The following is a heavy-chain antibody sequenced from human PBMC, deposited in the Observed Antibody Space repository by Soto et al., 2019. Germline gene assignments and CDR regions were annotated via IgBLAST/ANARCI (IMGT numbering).Heavy chain of an antibody. CDR1: GGSISSGGYY. J-gene: IGHJ5*02. CDR2: IYYSGST. Sequence: QVQLQESGPGLVKPSQTLSLTCTVSGGSISSGGYYWSWIRQHPGKGLEWIGYIYYSGSTYYNPSLESRVTISVDPSKHQFSLKLSSLTAADTAVYYCAREEVAYYGSGSYNWFDPWGQGTLVTVSS. CDR3: AREEVAYYGSGSYNWFDP. V-gene: IGHV4-31*03. D-gene: IGHD3-10*01.